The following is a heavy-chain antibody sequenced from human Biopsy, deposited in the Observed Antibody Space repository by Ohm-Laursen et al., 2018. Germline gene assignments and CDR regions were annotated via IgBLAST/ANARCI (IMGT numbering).Heavy chain of an antibody. V-gene: IGHV4-59*11. CDR2: FYYSGSP. J-gene: IGHJ4*02. Sequence: SDTQSLPCDVSGHSLRLHYWRGIRQPPGKGLEGIGNFYYSGSPNYNPYLKSRITMSLDRSKSQVSLRMNSVTAADTAVYYCARARIKTSGVLIPETYYFDFWGQGTLVTVSS. D-gene: IGHD3-3*01. CDR3: ARARIKTSGVLIPETYYFDF. CDR1: GHSLRLHY.